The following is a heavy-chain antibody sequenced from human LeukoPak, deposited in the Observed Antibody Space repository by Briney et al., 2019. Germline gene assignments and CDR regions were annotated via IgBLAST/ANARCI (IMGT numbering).Heavy chain of an antibody. CDR2: ISWDGGST. CDR3: AKGLYSSGWYPPAY. CDR1: GFTFDDYT. V-gene: IGHV3-43*01. D-gene: IGHD6-19*01. J-gene: IGHJ4*02. Sequence: GGSLKLSCAASGFTFDDYTMHWVRQAPGKGLEWVSLISWDGGSTYYADSVKGRFTISRDNSKNSLYLQMNSLRTEDTALYYCAKGLYSSGWYPPAYWGQGTLVTVSS.